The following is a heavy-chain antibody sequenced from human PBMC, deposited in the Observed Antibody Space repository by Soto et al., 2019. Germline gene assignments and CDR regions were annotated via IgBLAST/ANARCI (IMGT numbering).Heavy chain of an antibody. J-gene: IGHJ6*02. Sequence: QVQLMESGGGVVQPGRSLRLSCAASGFTFSSYGMHWVRQAPGKGLEWVAVIWYDGSNKYYADSVKGRFTISRDNSKNTLYLQMNSLRAEDTAVYYCAREHIAAAGQRYYYYGMGVWGQGTTVTVSS. CDR3: AREHIAAAGQRYYYYGMGV. D-gene: IGHD6-13*01. V-gene: IGHV3-33*01. CDR1: GFTFSSYG. CDR2: IWYDGSNK.